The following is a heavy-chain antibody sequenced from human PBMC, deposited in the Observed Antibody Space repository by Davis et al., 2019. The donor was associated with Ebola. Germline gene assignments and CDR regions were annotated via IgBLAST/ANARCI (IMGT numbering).Heavy chain of an antibody. CDR2: MKQDGSEK. J-gene: IGHJ6*02. D-gene: IGHD5-18*01. CDR1: GFTFSSYW. Sequence: PGGSLRLSCAASGFTFSSYWMSWVRQAPGKGLEWVANMKQDGSEKYYVDSVKGRFTISRDNAKNSLYLQMNSLRAEDTAVYYCARDLTTDIQLWPWSSYYYGMDVWGQGTTVTVSS. CDR3: ARDLTTDIQLWPWSSYYYGMDV. V-gene: IGHV3-7*01.